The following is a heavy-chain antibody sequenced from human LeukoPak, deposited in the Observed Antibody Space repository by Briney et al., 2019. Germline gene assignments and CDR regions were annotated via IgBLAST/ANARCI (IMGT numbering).Heavy chain of an antibody. D-gene: IGHD6-25*01. CDR2: IYYSGST. CDR3: ASFPGEQRLNY. J-gene: IGHJ4*02. V-gene: IGHV4-39*01. CDR1: GGSISSSSYY. Sequence: SETLSLTCTVSGGSISSSSYYWGWIRQPPGKGLEWIGSIYYSGSTYYNPSLKSRVTISVDTSKNQFSLKLSSVTAADTAVYYCASFPGEQRLNYWGQGTLVTVSS.